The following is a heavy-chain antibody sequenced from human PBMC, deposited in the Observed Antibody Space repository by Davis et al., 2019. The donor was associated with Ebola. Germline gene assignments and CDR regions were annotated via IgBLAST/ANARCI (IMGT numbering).Heavy chain of an antibody. D-gene: IGHD6-19*01. J-gene: IGHJ4*02. V-gene: IGHV3-13*04. CDR1: GFTVSSYD. CDR2: LGPAGDT. CDR3: ATTQWLREFDN. Sequence: GGSLRLSCAASGFTVSSYDMHWVRQVTGKGLEWVSSLGPAGDTYYPDAVRGRFIISRDKSNNTLYLEMSSLRVDDTAVYYCATTQWLREFDNWGQGTLVTVSS.